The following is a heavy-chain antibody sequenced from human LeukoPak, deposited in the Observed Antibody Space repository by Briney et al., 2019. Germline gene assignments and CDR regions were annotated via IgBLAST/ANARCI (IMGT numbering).Heavy chain of an antibody. V-gene: IGHV3-48*01. CDR1: GFTFGGHS. CDR3: ARDGPSIATMWGGYYFDF. J-gene: IGHJ4*01. Sequence: GGSLRLSCVASGFTFGGHSMNWVRQAPGKGLEWVSYVSGGSSTIYYADSVKGRFTISRDNAKNSLHLQMNSLRAEDTAVYYCARDGPSIATMWGGYYFDFWGHGTLVTVSS. D-gene: IGHD6-6*01. CDR2: VSGGSSTI.